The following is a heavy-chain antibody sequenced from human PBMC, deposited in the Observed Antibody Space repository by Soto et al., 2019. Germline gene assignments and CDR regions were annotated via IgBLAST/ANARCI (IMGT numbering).Heavy chain of an antibody. V-gene: IGHV1-3*01. CDR3: AGENGTWNCCFDL. CDR2: INAVNGDT. CDR1: GYTFTTYA. D-gene: IGHD1-7*01. Sequence: ASVKVSCKASGYTFTTYAMHWVRQAPGQRLEWMGWINAVNGDTNYSQKFQGRVTITTDTSASTAYMELSSLRSEDTAAYYCAGENGTWNCCFDLWGQGTLVTVSS. J-gene: IGHJ5*02.